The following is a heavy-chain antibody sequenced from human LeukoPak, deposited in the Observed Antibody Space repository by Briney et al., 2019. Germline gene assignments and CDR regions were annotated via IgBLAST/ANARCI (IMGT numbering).Heavy chain of an antibody. CDR2: ISWSSNSI. Sequence: PGGSLRLSCAASGFTFDDYAMQWVRQAPGKGVEWVSGISWSSNSIGYADSVKGRFTISKDNAKNSLYLQMHSLRVEDTALYCCAKDSMSGGSRWGYFHHWGQGTLVTVSS. CDR3: AKDSMSGGSRWGYFHH. J-gene: IGHJ1*01. CDR1: GFTFDDYA. V-gene: IGHV3-9*01. D-gene: IGHD2-15*01.